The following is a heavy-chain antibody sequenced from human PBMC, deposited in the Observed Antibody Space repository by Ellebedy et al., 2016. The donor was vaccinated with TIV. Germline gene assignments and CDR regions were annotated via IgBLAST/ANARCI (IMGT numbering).Heavy chain of an antibody. CDR2: IYYDGST. Sequence: MPSETLSLTCTVSGASISRGGYYWGWVRPHPGKGLEWIGYIYYDGSTFYNPSLQSRVTISPDTSKNHFSLNLISVTAADTAVYYCARAEVGAASPFDYWGQGTLVTVSS. V-gene: IGHV4-31*03. CDR3: ARAEVGAASPFDY. J-gene: IGHJ4*02. D-gene: IGHD2-15*01. CDR1: GASISRGGYY.